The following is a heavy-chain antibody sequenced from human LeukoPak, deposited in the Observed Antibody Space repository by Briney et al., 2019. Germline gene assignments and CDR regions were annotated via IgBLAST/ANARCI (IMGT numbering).Heavy chain of an antibody. J-gene: IGHJ4*02. Sequence: SETLSLTCAVSGDSISSSHWRSWVRQSPGKGLEWIGEIYHSGNTNYNPSLKSRVALSLDKSSNQFSLRLTSVTAADTAMYFCAREEMPGKFDYWGQGILVTVSS. V-gene: IGHV4-4*02. CDR3: AREEMPGKFDY. CDR2: IYHSGNT. CDR1: GDSISSSHW. D-gene: IGHD1-26*01.